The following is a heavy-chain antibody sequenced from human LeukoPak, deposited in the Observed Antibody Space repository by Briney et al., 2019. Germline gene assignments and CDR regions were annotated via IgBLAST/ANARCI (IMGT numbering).Heavy chain of an antibody. CDR1: GGSISSYC. V-gene: IGHV4-59*01. CDR2: IYYSGST. J-gene: IGHJ4*02. Sequence: SETLSLTCTVSGGSISSYCWSWIRQPPGRGLEWIGYIYYSGSTNYNPSLKSRVTMSVDTSKDQFSLKLSSVTAADTAVYYCARLVVPAAIIDYWGQGTLVTVSS. CDR3: ARLVVPAAIIDY. D-gene: IGHD2-2*02.